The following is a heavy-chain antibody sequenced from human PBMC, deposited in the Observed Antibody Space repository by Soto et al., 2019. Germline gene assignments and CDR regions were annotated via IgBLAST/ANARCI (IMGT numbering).Heavy chain of an antibody. CDR1: GFTVSSNY. CDR3: ASLGVGVDAFDI. D-gene: IGHD3-16*01. V-gene: IGHV3-53*01. CDR2: IYSGGST. J-gene: IGHJ3*02. Sequence: VGSLRLSCAASGFTVSSNYMSWVRQAPGKGLEWVSVIYSGGSTYYADSVKGRFTISRDNSKNTLYLQMNSLRAEDTAVYYCASLGVGVDAFDIWGQGTMVTVSS.